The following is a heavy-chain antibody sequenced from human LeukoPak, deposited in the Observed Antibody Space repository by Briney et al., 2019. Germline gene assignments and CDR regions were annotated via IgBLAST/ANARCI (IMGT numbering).Heavy chain of an antibody. CDR3: ARAERSVLLWFGELATLFDY. CDR1: GFTFSSYW. V-gene: IGHV3-7*03. D-gene: IGHD3-10*01. Sequence: GGSLRLSCAASGFTFSSYWMSWVRQAPGKGLGWVANIKQDGSEKYYVDSVKGRFTISRDNAKNSLYLQMNSLRAEDTAVYYCARAERSVLLWFGELATLFDYWGQGTLVTVSS. J-gene: IGHJ4*02. CDR2: IKQDGSEK.